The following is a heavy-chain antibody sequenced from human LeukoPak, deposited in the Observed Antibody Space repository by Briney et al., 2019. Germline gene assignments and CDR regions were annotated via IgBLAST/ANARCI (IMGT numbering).Heavy chain of an antibody. D-gene: IGHD5-12*01. Sequence: ASVKVSCKASGYTFTSYYMHWVRQAPGQGLEWMGWISAYNGNTNYAQKLQGRVTMTTDTSTSTAYMELRSLRSDDMAVYYCARYSGYGTFDYWGQGTLVTVSS. CDR2: ISAYNGNT. V-gene: IGHV1-18*03. CDR3: ARYSGYGTFDY. J-gene: IGHJ4*02. CDR1: GYTFTSYY.